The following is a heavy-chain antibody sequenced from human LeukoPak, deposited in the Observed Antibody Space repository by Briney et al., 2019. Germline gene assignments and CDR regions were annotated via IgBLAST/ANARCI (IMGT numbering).Heavy chain of an antibody. V-gene: IGHV4-59*01. Sequence: PSETLSLTCTVSGGSISSYYWSWIRQPPGKGLEWIGYIYLGGRTNYNPSLKSRVTILVDTSKNQFSLKLSYVTAADTAVYYCARAPYYYDSSGYYYVFDYWGQGTLVTVTS. CDR1: GGSISSYY. D-gene: IGHD3-22*01. CDR2: IYLGGRT. CDR3: ARAPYYYDSSGYYYVFDY. J-gene: IGHJ4*02.